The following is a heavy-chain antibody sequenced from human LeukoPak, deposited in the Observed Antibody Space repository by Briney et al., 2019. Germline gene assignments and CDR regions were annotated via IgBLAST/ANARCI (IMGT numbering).Heavy chain of an antibody. J-gene: IGHJ6*02. Sequence: GASVKVSCKASGYTFTSYYMHWVRQAPGQGLEWMGIINPSGGSTSYAQKFQGRVTMTRDTSTSTVYMELSSLRSEDTAVYYCARGSCGGDSKYEFCVYYYYYGMDVWGQGTTVTVSS. CDR2: INPSGGST. CDR1: GYTFTSYY. V-gene: IGHV1-46*01. D-gene: IGHD2-21*01. CDR3: ARGSCGGDSKYEFCVYYYYYGMDV.